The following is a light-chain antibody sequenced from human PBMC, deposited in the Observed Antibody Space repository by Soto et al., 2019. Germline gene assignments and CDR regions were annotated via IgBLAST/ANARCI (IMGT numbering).Light chain of an antibody. J-gene: IGKJ1*01. V-gene: IGKV1-33*01. CDR3: QQYDSFSVT. CDR1: QDISNY. CDR2: DAS. Sequence: DIRMTQSPSSLSASVGDRVTITCQASQDISNYLNWYQQKPGKAPKLLIYDASNLKRGVPPRFSGSGSGTEFTLTISSLQPEDFATYYCQQYDSFSVTFGQGTKVDIK.